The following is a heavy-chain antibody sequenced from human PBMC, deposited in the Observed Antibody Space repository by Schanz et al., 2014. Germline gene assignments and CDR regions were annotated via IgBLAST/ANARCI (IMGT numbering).Heavy chain of an antibody. CDR2: ISANNGNT. V-gene: IGHV1-18*01. D-gene: IGHD6-19*01. Sequence: QVQLVQSGAEVKKPGASVGVSCKASGYTFTNYGVTWVRQAPGQGLEWMGWISANNGNTNYAQKFQGRVTMTTDTSTGTACIELMKLRSDGSAVSYWARCGYSSGSYDRGIARFDYWGQGTMVTVSS. J-gene: IGHJ4*02. CDR3: ARCGYSSGSYDRGIARFDY. CDR1: GYTFTNYG.